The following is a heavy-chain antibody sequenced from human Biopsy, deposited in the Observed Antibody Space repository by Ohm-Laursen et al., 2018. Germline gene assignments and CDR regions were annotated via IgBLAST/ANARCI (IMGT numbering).Heavy chain of an antibody. V-gene: IGHV4-31*01. CDR1: GGSISSGGSY. CDR2: IFNSANT. J-gene: IGHJ4*02. D-gene: IGHD1-26*01. CDR3: ATFRASWDTTQGGDY. Sequence: TLSLTCPVSGGSISSGGSYWSWIRQRPGKGLEWIGYIFNSANTYYNPSLKNLITISGDTSKNQFSLKLNSVTTADTAVYFCATFRASWDTTQGGDYWGQGTLVTVSS.